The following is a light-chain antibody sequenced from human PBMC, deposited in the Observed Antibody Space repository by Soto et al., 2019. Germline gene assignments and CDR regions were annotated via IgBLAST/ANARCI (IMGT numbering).Light chain of an antibody. CDR2: GAF. Sequence: EIVLTQSPGTLSLSPGERATLSCRASRSVSSNFLAWYQQRRGQAPRLLIYGAFNRTTGIPDRFSGSGSGTDFTLTIARLEPEEFAVYYCKQYAESPRSFGQGTKVEIK. J-gene: IGKJ2*01. CDR1: RSVSSNF. CDR3: KQYAESPRS. V-gene: IGKV3-20*01.